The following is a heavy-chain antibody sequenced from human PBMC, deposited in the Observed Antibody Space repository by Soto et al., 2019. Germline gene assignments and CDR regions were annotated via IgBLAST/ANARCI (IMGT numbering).Heavy chain of an antibody. Sequence: SVKVSCKASGGTFSSYAISWVRQAPGQGLEWMGGIIPIFGTANYAQKFQGRVTITADKSTSTAYMELSSLRSEDTAVYYCARPARDSSGYDPYFYYYYGMDVWGQGTTVTVSS. CDR1: GGTFSSYA. CDR3: ARPARDSSGYDPYFYYYYGMDV. CDR2: IIPIFGTA. D-gene: IGHD3-22*01. J-gene: IGHJ6*02. V-gene: IGHV1-69*06.